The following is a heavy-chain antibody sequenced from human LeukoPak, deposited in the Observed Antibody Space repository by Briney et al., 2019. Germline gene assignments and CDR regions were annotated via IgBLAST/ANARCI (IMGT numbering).Heavy chain of an antibody. Sequence: SETLSLTCTVSGGSISSYYWSWLRQPPGKGLEWIGYIYYSGSTNYHPSLTSRVTISVDTSKNQFSLKLSSVTAADTAVYYCVRASKHIVVVTDWGQGTLVTVSS. V-gene: IGHV4-59*01. CDR1: GGSISSYY. J-gene: IGHJ4*02. CDR3: VRASKHIVVVTD. D-gene: IGHD2-21*02. CDR2: IYYSGST.